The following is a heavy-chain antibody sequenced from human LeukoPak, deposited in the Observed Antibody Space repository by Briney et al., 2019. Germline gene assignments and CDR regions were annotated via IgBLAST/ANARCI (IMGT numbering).Heavy chain of an antibody. J-gene: IGHJ3*01. V-gene: IGHV3-74*01. CDR2: LNGDGTNI. CDR1: GFTFSNYW. CDR3: ARSQSGGFYG. D-gene: IGHD4-23*01. Sequence: PGGSLRLSCVASGFTFSNYWMQWVRQVPGKGLVWVSRLNGDGTNIIYADSVKGRFTISRDNAENTLYLQMNSLRAEDTALYYCARSQSGGFYGLGQGTMVTVSS.